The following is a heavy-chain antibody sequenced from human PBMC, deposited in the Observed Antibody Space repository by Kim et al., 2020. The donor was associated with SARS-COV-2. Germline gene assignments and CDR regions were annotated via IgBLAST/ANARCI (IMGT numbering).Heavy chain of an antibody. Sequence: SETLSLTCAVYGGSFSDYYWSWIRQPPGKGLEWIGEINHSGSTNYNPSLKSRVTISVDTSKNQFSLKLSSVTAAHTAVYYCAAYGDYGGWFDPWGQGTLVTVS. V-gene: IGHV4-34*01. D-gene: IGHD4-17*01. CDR1: GGSFSDYY. CDR3: AAYGDYGGWFDP. CDR2: INHSGST. J-gene: IGHJ5*02.